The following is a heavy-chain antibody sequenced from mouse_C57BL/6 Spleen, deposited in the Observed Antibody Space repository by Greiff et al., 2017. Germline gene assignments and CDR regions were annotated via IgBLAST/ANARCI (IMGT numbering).Heavy chain of an antibody. CDR1: GFTFSNYW. CDR3: TALCITTVVGAMDY. V-gene: IGHV6-3*01. CDR2: IRLRSDNYAT. J-gene: IGHJ4*01. D-gene: IGHD1-1*01. Sequence: EVKLVESGGGLVQPGGSMKLSCVASGFTFSNYWMNWVRQSPEQGLEWVAQIRLRSDNYATHYAESVKGRFTISRDDSKSSVYLQMNNLRAEDTGIDYCTALCITTVVGAMDYWGQGTSVTVSS.